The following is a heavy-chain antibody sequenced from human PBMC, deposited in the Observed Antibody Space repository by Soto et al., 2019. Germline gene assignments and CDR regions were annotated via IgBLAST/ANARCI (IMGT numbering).Heavy chain of an antibody. CDR1: GGSISGYY. D-gene: IGHD3-3*01. Sequence: PSETLSLTCTVSGGSISGYYWSWIRQPPGKGLEWIGYIYYSGSTNYNPSLKSRVTISIDTSKNQFSLKLSSVTAADTAVYYCARKYYDFWSGYWRWFDPWGQGTLVTVSS. V-gene: IGHV4-59*01. J-gene: IGHJ5*02. CDR2: IYYSGST. CDR3: ARKYYDFWSGYWRWFDP.